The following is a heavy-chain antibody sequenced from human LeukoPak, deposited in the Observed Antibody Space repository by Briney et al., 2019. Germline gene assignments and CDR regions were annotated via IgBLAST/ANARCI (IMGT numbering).Heavy chain of an antibody. CDR2: IKTDGRTT. CDR1: GMTFSNHW. V-gene: IGHV3-74*01. Sequence: GGSLRLSCAASGMTFSNHWMHWVRQVPGKGLVWVSLIKTDGRTTIYADSVKGRFTISRDNSKNTLYLQMNGLRAEDTAVYYCAKDTSFGSNYYYYGMDVWGQGTTVTVSS. CDR3: AKDTSFGSNYYYYGMDV. D-gene: IGHD3-10*01. J-gene: IGHJ6*02.